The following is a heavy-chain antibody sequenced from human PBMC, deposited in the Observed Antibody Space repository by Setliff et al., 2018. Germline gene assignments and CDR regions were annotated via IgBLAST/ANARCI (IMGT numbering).Heavy chain of an antibody. CDR1: GGTFSSYA. J-gene: IGHJ4*02. V-gene: IGHV1-69*05. Sequence: SVKVSCKASGGTFSSYAISWVRQAPGQGLEWMGGIIPSFGTANYAQKFQGRVTITTDESTSTAYMELSSLRSEDTAVYYCARVSGRLWFLGGLDYWGQGTLVTVSS. CDR3: ARVSGRLWFLGGLDY. CDR2: IIPSFGTA. D-gene: IGHD5-18*01.